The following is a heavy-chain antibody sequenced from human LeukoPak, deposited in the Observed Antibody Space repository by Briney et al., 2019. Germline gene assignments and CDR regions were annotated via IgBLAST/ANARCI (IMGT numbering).Heavy chain of an antibody. CDR3: ARGVRYGGSRGSWFDP. CDR2: INHSGST. J-gene: IGHJ5*02. V-gene: IGHV4-34*01. D-gene: IGHD1-26*01. Sequence: SETLSLTCAVYGGSFSGYYGSWIRQPPGKGLEWIGEINHSGSTNYNPSLKSRVTISVDTSKNQFSLKLSSVTAADTAVYYRARGVRYGGSRGSWFDPWGQGTLVTVSS. CDR1: GGSFSGYY.